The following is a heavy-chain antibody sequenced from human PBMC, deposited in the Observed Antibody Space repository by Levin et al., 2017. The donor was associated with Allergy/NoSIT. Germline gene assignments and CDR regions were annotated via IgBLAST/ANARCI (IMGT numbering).Heavy chain of an antibody. V-gene: IGHV3-49*03. J-gene: IGHJ4*02. CDR2: IRSKAYGGTT. D-gene: IGHD6-13*01. CDR3: IGQQLAASNFDY. Sequence: GGSLRLSCTASGFTFGDYAMSWFRQAPGKGLEWVGFIRSKAYGGTTEYAASVKGRFTISRDDSKSIAYLQMNSLKTEDTAVYYCIGQQLAASNFDYWGQGTLVTVSS. CDR1: GFTFGDYA.